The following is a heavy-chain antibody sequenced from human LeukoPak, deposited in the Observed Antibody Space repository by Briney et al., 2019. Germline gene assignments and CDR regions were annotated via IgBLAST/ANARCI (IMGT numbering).Heavy chain of an antibody. V-gene: IGHV4-59*12. Sequence: PSETLSLTCTVSTVSIRPYYWTWIRQPPGNGPEWIGHTYYSGSTNYNPSLQSRVTISVDTSRNQFSLKLNSVTAADTAVYYCAKSNGYGVVDIWGQGTMVTVSS. CDR3: AKSNGYGVVDI. CDR1: TVSIRPYY. J-gene: IGHJ3*02. D-gene: IGHD2-2*01. CDR2: TYYSGST.